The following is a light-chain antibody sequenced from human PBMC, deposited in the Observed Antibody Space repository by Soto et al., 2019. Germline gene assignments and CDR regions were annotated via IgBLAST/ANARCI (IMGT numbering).Light chain of an antibody. CDR1: QSVGGN. CDR3: QQYNNWPLYT. Sequence: EIVMTQSPATLSVSPGERATLSCRASQSVGGNLAWYQERSGRAPRLLIYDASTRATDIPARFSGSGSGTEFTRTITSLQSEDFALYYCQQYNNWPLYTFGQGTKLEIK. J-gene: IGKJ2*01. V-gene: IGKV3-15*01. CDR2: DAS.